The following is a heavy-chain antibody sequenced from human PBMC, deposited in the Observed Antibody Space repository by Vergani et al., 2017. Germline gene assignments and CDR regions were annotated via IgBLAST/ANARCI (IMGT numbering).Heavy chain of an antibody. CDR1: GFTFSSYS. CDR2: ISSSSSYI. D-gene: IGHD6-13*01. V-gene: IGHV3-21*01. J-gene: IGHJ3*02. CDR3: GPGYSSSWGAFDI. Sequence: VQLVESGGGLVKPGGSLRLSCAASGFTFSSYSMNWLRQAPGTGLEWVSSISSSSSYIYYADSVKGRFTISRANAKNSLYLQMNSLRAEDTAVYSCGPGYSSSWGAFDIWGQGTMVTVSS.